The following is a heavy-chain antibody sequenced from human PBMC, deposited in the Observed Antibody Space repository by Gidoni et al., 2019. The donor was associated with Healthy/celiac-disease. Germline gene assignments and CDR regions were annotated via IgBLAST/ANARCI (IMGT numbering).Heavy chain of an antibody. CDR1: GVPLRSYA. Sequence: QVQLVESGAGVVQSVRSRRLSCAPSGVPLRSYAMHWVRQAPGKGLEWVAVISYDGSNKYYADSVKGRFTISRDNSKNTLYLQMNSLRAEDTAVYYCARDLAQLLVLVAFDIWGQGTMVTVSS. J-gene: IGHJ3*02. V-gene: IGHV3-30*04. CDR3: ARDLAQLLVLVAFDI. CDR2: ISYDGSNK. D-gene: IGHD2-2*01.